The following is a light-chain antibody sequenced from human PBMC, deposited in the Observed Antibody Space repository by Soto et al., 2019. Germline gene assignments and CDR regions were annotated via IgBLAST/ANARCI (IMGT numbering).Light chain of an antibody. V-gene: IGLV1-51*01. CDR3: ATWDSSVSAWL. CDR2: DNN. Sequence: QAVVTQPPSVSAAPGQKVTICCSGSSSNIGNNYVSWYQHLPGTVPRLLIYDNNKRPSGIPDRFSGSKSGTSATLGITRLQTGDEADYYCATWDSSVSAWLFGEGTQLTVL. CDR1: SSNIGNNY. J-gene: IGLJ3*02.